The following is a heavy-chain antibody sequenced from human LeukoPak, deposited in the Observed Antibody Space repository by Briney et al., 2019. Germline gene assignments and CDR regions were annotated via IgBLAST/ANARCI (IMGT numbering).Heavy chain of an antibody. CDR2: VHLDGRT. V-gene: IGHV4-4*02. CDR3: AREGGYYRPLDY. J-gene: IGHJ4*02. Sequence: SETLSLTCGVSGGSVINTNWWTWVRQPPGKGLEWIGEVHLDGRTNYNPSLESRLTMSVDVSENQVSLKLTSVTAADTAVYYCAREGGYYRPLDYSGQGTLVTVSP. CDR1: GGSVINTNW. D-gene: IGHD3-22*01.